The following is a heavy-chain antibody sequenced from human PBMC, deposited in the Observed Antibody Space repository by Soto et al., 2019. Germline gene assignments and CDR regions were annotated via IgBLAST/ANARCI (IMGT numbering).Heavy chain of an antibody. J-gene: IGHJ6*02. V-gene: IGHV3-33*01. CDR3: ARDPVDTVTYYGMDV. CDR2: IWYDGSNK. D-gene: IGHD5-18*01. Sequence: GGSLRLSCAASGFTFSSYGMHWVRQAPGKGLEWVAVIWYDGSNKYYADSVKGRFTISRDNSKNTLYLQMNSLRAEDTAVYYCARDPVDTVTYYGMDVWGQGTTVTVSS. CDR1: GFTFSSYG.